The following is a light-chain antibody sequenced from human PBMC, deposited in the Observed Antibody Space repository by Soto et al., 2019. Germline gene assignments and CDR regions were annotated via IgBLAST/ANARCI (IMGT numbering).Light chain of an antibody. CDR2: AAS. Sequence: IQMTQSPSSLSASVGDRVTITCRASRYIRSDLSWYQQRPGQAPKVLIYAASSLQSGVPSRFSGSGSGTDFTLTISSLQSEDYAIYYCQQYNNWPPWTFGQGTKVDIK. J-gene: IGKJ1*01. CDR3: QQYNNWPPWT. CDR1: RYIRSD. V-gene: IGKV1-6*01.